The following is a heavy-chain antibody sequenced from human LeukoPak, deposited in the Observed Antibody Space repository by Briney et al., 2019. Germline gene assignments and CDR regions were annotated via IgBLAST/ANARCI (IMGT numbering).Heavy chain of an antibody. CDR2: INPSGGTT. Sequence: ASLKVSCKASGYTFTRYYMHWVRQAPGQGLEWMGIINPSGGTTSYAQQFQGRVTMTRDTSTRTVYMELSSLTSEDTALYYCAREYVGPGYFDYWGQGTLVTVSS. CDR1: GYTFTRYY. V-gene: IGHV1-46*01. D-gene: IGHD2-15*01. J-gene: IGHJ4*02. CDR3: AREYVGPGYFDY.